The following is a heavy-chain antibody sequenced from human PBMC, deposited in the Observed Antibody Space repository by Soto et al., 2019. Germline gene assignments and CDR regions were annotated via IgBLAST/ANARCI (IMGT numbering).Heavy chain of an antibody. CDR3: AGDRVGATGY. J-gene: IGHJ4*02. CDR2: INPSGGST. V-gene: IGHV1-46*01. CDR1: GYTFTSYN. Sequence: QVQLVQSGAEVKKPGASVKVSCKASGYTFTSYNMHWVRQAPGQGLEWMGIINPSGGSTSYAQKFQGRVTMTRDTSTSTVYMELSSLRSEDTAVYYCAGDRVGATGYWGQGTLVTVSS. D-gene: IGHD1-26*01.